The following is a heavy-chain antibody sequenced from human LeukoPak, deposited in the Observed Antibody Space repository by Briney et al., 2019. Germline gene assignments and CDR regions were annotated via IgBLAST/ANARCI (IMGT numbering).Heavy chain of an antibody. CDR2: MNPNSGNT. V-gene: IGHV1-8*01. D-gene: IGHD5-18*01. Sequence: ASVTVSCKASGYTFTSYDINWVRQATGQGLEWMGWMNPNSGNTSYAQTFQGRVTMTRNTSISTAYMELSSLRSEDTAVYYCARDNGGTAMAYYYYYYMDVWGKGTTVTISS. CDR3: ARDNGGTAMAYYYYYYMDV. J-gene: IGHJ6*03. CDR1: GYTFTSYD.